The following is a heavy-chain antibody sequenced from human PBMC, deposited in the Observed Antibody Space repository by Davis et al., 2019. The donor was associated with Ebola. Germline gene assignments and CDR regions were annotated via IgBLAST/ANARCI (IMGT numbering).Heavy chain of an antibody. J-gene: IGHJ6*02. D-gene: IGHD3-10*01. CDR2: IVVGSGNT. V-gene: IGHV1-58*02. CDR3: AADEGEILWFGELNV. CDR1: GFTFTSSA. Sequence: SVKVSCKASGFTFTSSAMQWVRQARGQRLGWIGWIVVGSGNTNYAQKFQERVTITRDMSTSTAYMELSSLRSEDTAVYYCAADEGEILWFGELNVWGQGTTVTVSS.